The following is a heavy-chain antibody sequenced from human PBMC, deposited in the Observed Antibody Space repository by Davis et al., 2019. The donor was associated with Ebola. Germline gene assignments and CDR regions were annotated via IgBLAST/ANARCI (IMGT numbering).Heavy chain of an antibody. CDR3: ARARFRELLEDY. CDR2: INHSGST. V-gene: IGHV4-34*01. CDR1: GGSFSGYY. D-gene: IGHD3-10*01. J-gene: IGHJ4*02. Sequence: SETLSLTCAVYGGSFSGYYWSWIRQPPGKGLEWIGEINHSGSTNYNPSLKSRVTISVDTSKNQFSLKLSSVTAADTAVYYCARARFRELLEDYWGQGTLVTVSS.